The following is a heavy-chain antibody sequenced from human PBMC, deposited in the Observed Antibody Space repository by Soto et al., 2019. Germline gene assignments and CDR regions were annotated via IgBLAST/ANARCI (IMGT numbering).Heavy chain of an antibody. J-gene: IGHJ5*02. CDR1: GYTFTSYG. CDR2: ISAYNGNT. D-gene: IGHD6-19*01. CDR3: ARDITYSSGVKNNWFDP. Sequence: ASVKVSCKASGYTFTSYGISWVRQAPGQGLEWMGWISAYNGNTNYAQKLQGRVTMTTDTSTSTAYMELRSLRSDDTAVYYCARDITYSSGVKNNWFDPWGQGTLVTVSS. V-gene: IGHV1-18*01.